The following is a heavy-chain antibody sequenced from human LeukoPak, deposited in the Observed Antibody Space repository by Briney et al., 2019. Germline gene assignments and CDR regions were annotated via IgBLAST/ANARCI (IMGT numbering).Heavy chain of an antibody. CDR3: ASQYCYYYYMDV. CDR1: GFTVSSNY. J-gene: IGHJ6*03. Sequence: GGSLRLSCAASGFTVSSNYMSWVRQAPGKGLEWASVIYSGGSTYYADSVKGRFTISRDNSKNTLYLQMNSLRAEDTAVYYCASQYCYYYYMDVWGKGTTVTVSS. CDR2: IYSGGST. V-gene: IGHV3-53*01.